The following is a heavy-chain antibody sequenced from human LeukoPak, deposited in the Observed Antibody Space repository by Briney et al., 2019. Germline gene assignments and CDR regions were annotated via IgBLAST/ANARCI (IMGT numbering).Heavy chain of an antibody. V-gene: IGHV5-51*01. Sequence: GESLKISCKISGYKLTNNWIGWVRQVPGKGLEWMGLIYPGYSDAKYSPSFQGQVTLSVDASISTAYMELSRLRSDDTAVYYCARDGGYGGNSYFDYWGQGTLVTVSS. J-gene: IGHJ4*02. D-gene: IGHD4-23*01. CDR1: GYKLTNNW. CDR3: ARDGGYGGNSYFDY. CDR2: IYPGYSDA.